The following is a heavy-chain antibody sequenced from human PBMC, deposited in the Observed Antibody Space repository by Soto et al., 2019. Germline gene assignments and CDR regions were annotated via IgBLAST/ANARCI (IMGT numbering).Heavy chain of an antibody. CDR1: VFSFVSYA. D-gene: IGHD6-19*01. Sequence: GSLRISCASSVFSFVSYAMNWVRQAPGKGLEWVSGLSGSGTSTYYADSVKGRFTISRDNSRDTLFLQMNSLTADDTAVYCCAKATTNGGWFNPFDSWGQGALVTVSS. V-gene: IGHV3-23*01. CDR2: LSGSGTST. J-gene: IGHJ4*02. CDR3: AKATTNGGWFNPFDS.